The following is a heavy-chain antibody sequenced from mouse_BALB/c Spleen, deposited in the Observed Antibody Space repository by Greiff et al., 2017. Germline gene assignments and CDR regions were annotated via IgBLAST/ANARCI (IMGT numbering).Heavy chain of an antibody. Sequence: VQLQQSGAELARPGASVKMSCKASGYTFTSYTMHWVKQRPGQGLEWIGYINPSSGYTNYNQKFKDKATLTADKSTSTAYMQLSGLTSEDSAVYYCARDSSGYLYAMDYWGQGTSVTVSS. CDR3: ARDSSGYLYAMDY. J-gene: IGHJ4*01. CDR1: GYTFTSYT. D-gene: IGHD3-2*01. V-gene: IGHV1-4*01. CDR2: INPSSGYT.